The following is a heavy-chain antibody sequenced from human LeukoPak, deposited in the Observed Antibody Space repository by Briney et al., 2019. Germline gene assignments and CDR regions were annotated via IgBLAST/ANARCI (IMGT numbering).Heavy chain of an antibody. Sequence: GGSLRLSCAASGFTFSSYSMNWVRQAPGKGLEWVSSISSSSSYIYYADSVKGRFTISRGNAKNSLYLQMNSLRAEDTAVYYCARMAGGWFDPWGQGTLVTVSS. CDR2: ISSSSSYI. CDR1: GFTFSSYS. CDR3: ARMAGGWFDP. D-gene: IGHD5-24*01. V-gene: IGHV3-21*01. J-gene: IGHJ5*02.